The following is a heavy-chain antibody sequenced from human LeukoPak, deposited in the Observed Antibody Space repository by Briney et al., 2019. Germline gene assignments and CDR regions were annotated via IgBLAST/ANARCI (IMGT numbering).Heavy chain of an antibody. CDR1: GITFRSYG. CDR3: AKGGDSPMAIVDS. J-gene: IGHJ4*02. CDR2: ISYDGSHK. Sequence: PGGSLRLSCAASGITFRSYGMHWVRQAPGKGLEWVAVISYDGSHKYYADSVKGRFSISRDNSKNTLYLQVNSLRADDTAVYYCAKGGDSPMAIVDSWGQGAPVTVSS. V-gene: IGHV3-30*18. D-gene: IGHD5-24*01.